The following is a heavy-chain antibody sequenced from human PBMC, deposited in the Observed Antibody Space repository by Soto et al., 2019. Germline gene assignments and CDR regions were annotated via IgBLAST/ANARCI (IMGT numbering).Heavy chain of an antibody. CDR2: INSDGSST. CDR3: ASSGTEYDYIWGSYRRNEEY. D-gene: IGHD3-16*02. V-gene: IGHV3-74*01. CDR1: GFTFSSYW. J-gene: IGHJ4*02. Sequence: GGSLRLSCAASGFTFSSYWMHWVRQAPGKGLVWVSRINSDGSSTSYADSVKGRFTISRDNAKNTLYLQMNSLRAEDTAVYYCASSGTEYDYIWGSYRRNEEYWGQGTLVTVSS.